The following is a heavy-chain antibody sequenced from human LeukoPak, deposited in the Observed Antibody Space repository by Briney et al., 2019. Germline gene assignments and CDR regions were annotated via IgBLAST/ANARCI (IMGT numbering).Heavy chain of an antibody. V-gene: IGHV3-30*18. CDR3: AKGDGSGSYYRNWFDP. J-gene: IGHJ5*02. CDR1: GVTFSSYG. CDR2: ISYDGSNK. D-gene: IGHD3-10*01. Sequence: GGSLRLSCAASGVTFSSYGMHWVRQAPGKGGGWVAVISYDGSNKYYADSVKGRFTISRDNSKNTLYLQMNSLRAEDTAVYYCAKGDGSGSYYRNWFDPWGQGTLVTVSS.